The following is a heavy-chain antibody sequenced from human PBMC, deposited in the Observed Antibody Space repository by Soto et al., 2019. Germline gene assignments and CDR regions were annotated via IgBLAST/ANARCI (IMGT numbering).Heavy chain of an antibody. V-gene: IGHV4-34*01. CDR1: GGSFSGYY. D-gene: IGHD2-8*02. CDR3: ARDKITGLFDY. J-gene: IGHJ4*02. CDR2: INPSGST. Sequence: QVQLQQWGAGLLKPSETLSLTCAVYGGSFSGYYWTWIRQPPGTGLEWIGEINPSGSTNYNPSLKRRVTIPVATSKTQFSLKLTSVTAADPALYYCARDKITGLFDYWGQGTLVTVSS.